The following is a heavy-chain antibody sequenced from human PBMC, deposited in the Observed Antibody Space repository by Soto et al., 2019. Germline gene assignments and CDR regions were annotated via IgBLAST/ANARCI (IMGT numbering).Heavy chain of an antibody. CDR1: GGTFSSYA. CDR2: IIPIFGTA. J-gene: IGHJ4*02. Sequence: SVKVSCKASGGTFSSYAISWVRQAPGQGLEWMGGIIPIFGTANYAQKFQGRVTITADESTSTAYMELSSLRSEDTAVYYCAREGSSGWYCLDYWGQGTLVTVSS. CDR3: AREGSSGWYCLDY. V-gene: IGHV1-69*13. D-gene: IGHD6-19*01.